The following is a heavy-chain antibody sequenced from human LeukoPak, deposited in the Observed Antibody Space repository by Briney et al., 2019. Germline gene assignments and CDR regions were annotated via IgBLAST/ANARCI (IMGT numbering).Heavy chain of an antibody. Sequence: GGSLRLSCAASGFTFSSYGMHWVRQAPGKGLEWVAFIRYDGSNKYYADSVKGRFTISRDNSKNTLFLEMNTLRAEDTAVYYCAKDCSGSYLPCDYWGQGTLVTVSS. CDR1: GFTFSSYG. J-gene: IGHJ4*02. CDR3: AKDCSGSYLPCDY. D-gene: IGHD3-10*02. CDR2: IRYDGSNK. V-gene: IGHV3-30*02.